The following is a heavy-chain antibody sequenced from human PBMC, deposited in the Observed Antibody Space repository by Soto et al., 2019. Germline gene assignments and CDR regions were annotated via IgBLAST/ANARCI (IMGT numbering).Heavy chain of an antibody. Sequence: EVQLLESGGGFVQPGESLRLSCAASGFTFSLSAMRWVRQAPGRGLDCVSSLSGGGSTTDYADSVKGRFTISRDNSKNTVHLQMNSLRAEDTAVYYCAKGPEYDILTGCDYWGQGALVTVSS. V-gene: IGHV3-23*01. CDR1: GFTFSLSA. CDR3: AKGPEYDILTGCDY. J-gene: IGHJ4*02. D-gene: IGHD3-9*01. CDR2: LSGGGSTT.